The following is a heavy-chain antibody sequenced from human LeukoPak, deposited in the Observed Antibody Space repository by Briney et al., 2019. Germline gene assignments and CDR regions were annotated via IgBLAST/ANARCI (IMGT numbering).Heavy chain of an antibody. CDR2: ISPDGSTT. CDR1: GFTFSRYW. CDR3: AKDFYPSGSYSGAVDS. V-gene: IGHV3-74*03. D-gene: IGHD3-10*01. Sequence: PGGSLRLSCAASGFTFSRYWMHWVRQAPGKGLMWVSRISPDGSTTLYADSVKGRFTISRDNSQNTLYLQMDSLRAEDTAVYYCAKDFYPSGSYSGAVDSWGQGTLVAVSS. J-gene: IGHJ4*02.